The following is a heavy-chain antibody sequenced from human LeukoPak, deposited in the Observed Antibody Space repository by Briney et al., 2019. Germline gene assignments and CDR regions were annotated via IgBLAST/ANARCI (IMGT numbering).Heavy chain of an antibody. V-gene: IGHV3-11*01. J-gene: IGHJ5*02. CDR2: ISSSGSTI. Sequence: GGSLRLSCAASGFTFSDYYMSWIRQAPGKGLEWVSYISSSGSTIYYADSVKGRFTISRDNAKNSLYLQMNSLRAEDTAVYYCARAGYCSGGSCYSPPSWFDPWGQGTLVTVSS. D-gene: IGHD2-15*01. CDR1: GFTFSDYY. CDR3: ARAGYCSGGSCYSPPSWFDP.